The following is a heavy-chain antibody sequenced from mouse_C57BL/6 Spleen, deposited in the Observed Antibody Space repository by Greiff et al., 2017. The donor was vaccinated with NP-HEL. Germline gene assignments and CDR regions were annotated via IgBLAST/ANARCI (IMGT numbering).Heavy chain of an antibody. CDR2: ISSGSSTI. V-gene: IGHV5-17*01. CDR3: ARSGMVRGFAY. CDR1: GFTFSDCG. Sequence: EVKLVESGGGLVKPGGSLKLSCAASGFTFSDCGMHWVRQAPEKGLEWVAYISSGSSTIYYADTVKGRFTISRDNAKNTLFLQMTSLRSEDTAMYYCARSGMVRGFAYWGQGTLVTVSA. J-gene: IGHJ3*01. D-gene: IGHD2-3*01.